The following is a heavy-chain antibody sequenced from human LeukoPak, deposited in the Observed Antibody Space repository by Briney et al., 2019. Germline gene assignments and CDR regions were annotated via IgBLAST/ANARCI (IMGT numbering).Heavy chain of an antibody. J-gene: IGHJ5*02. Sequence: SETLSLTCAVYGGSFSDYYWSWIRQPPGKGLEWIGEINHSGSTNYKPSLKSRVTISVDTSKNQFSLKLSSMTAADTAVYYCARARLRGYNWFDPWGQGTLVTVSS. D-gene: IGHD4-23*01. CDR3: ARARLRGYNWFDP. CDR2: INHSGST. V-gene: IGHV4-34*01. CDR1: GGSFSDYY.